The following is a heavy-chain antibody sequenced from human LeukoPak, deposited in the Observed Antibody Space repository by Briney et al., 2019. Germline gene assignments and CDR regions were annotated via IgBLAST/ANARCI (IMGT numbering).Heavy chain of an antibody. CDR1: GFTFSTYS. Sequence: PGGSLSLSCALSGFTFSTYSMNWVRPAPGEGLEWVSYIGTSSGTIYYTDSVKGRFTISRDNAKNSLYLQMNSLTDEDTAVYYCARHDYGGNSGDCWGQGTLVTVSS. J-gene: IGHJ4*01. D-gene: IGHD4-23*01. CDR3: ARHDYGGNSGDC. V-gene: IGHV3-48*02. CDR2: IGTSSGTI.